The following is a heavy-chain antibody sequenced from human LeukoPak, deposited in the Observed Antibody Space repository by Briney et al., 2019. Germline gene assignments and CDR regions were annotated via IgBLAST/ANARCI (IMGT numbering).Heavy chain of an antibody. Sequence: PSETLSRTCTVSGASISSFYWSWIRQPPGKGLEWIGYVHYNGDTSYNPSLKSRATISVDTSRNQFSLKLSSVTAADTAVYYCARVASSVPDYWGQGTLVTVSS. CDR3: ARVASSVPDY. D-gene: IGHD6-19*01. V-gene: IGHV4-59*01. CDR2: VHYNGDT. J-gene: IGHJ4*02. CDR1: GASISSFY.